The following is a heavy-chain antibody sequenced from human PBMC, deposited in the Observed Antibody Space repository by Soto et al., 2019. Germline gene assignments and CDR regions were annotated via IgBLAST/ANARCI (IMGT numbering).Heavy chain of an antibody. Sequence: QVQLVQSGGGVVQPGRSLRLSCAASGFTFSSYVTHWVRQAPGKGLEWVAVISHDGNNKYYADSVKGRFTISRDNSKNTLYLQMNSLTIEDTAVYYCAKGGPDCASTTCYLLVAFDIWGQGTMVTVSS. CDR1: GFTFSSYV. CDR3: AKGGPDCASTTCYLLVAFDI. D-gene: IGHD2-2*01. V-gene: IGHV3-30*18. CDR2: ISHDGNNK. J-gene: IGHJ3*02.